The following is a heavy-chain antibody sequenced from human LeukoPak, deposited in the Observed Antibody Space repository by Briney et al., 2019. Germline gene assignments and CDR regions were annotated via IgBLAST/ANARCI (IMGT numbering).Heavy chain of an antibody. V-gene: IGHV3-30*18. CDR3: AKGWPFDY. Sequence: GGSLRLSCAASGFILRSYGMHWVRQAPGKGLEWVAVISNDGSNKYYADSVKGRFTISRDNSKNTLYLQMNSLRAEDTAVYYCAKGWPFDYWGQGTLVTVSS. CDR2: ISNDGSNK. J-gene: IGHJ4*02. CDR1: GFILRSYG. D-gene: IGHD2-15*01.